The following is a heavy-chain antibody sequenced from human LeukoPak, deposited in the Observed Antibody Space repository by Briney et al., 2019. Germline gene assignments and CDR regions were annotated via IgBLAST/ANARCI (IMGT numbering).Heavy chain of an antibody. D-gene: IGHD4-17*01. J-gene: IGHJ4*02. Sequence: SETLSLTCTVSGGSISSGDYYWSWIRRPPGKGLEWIGYIYYSGSTYYNPSLKSRVTISVDTSKNQFSLKLSSVTAADTAVYYCARVWVTTRGFDYWGQGTLVTVSS. CDR3: ARVWVTTRGFDY. CDR2: IYYSGST. V-gene: IGHV4-30-4*01. CDR1: GGSISSGDYY.